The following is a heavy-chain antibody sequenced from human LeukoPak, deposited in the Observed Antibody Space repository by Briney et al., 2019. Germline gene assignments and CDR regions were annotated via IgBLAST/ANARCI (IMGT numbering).Heavy chain of an antibody. V-gene: IGHV6-1*01. CDR3: ARTPTSGWSPVC. Sequence: SQTLARTCAISGDSVSSNSAAWNWIRQSPSRGLEWLGRTYYRSKWYNDYAVTVKSRITINPDTSKNQFSLQLNSVTPEDTAVYYCARTPTSGWSPVCWGQGTLVTVSS. CDR2: TYYRSKWYN. CDR1: GDSVSSNSAA. D-gene: IGHD6-19*01. J-gene: IGHJ4*02.